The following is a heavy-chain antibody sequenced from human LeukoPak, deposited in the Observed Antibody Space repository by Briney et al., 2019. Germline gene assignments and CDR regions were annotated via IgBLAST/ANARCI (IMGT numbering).Heavy chain of an antibody. V-gene: IGHV4-38-2*02. CDR1: GYSISSGYY. D-gene: IGHD3-22*01. Sequence: SETLSLTCTVSGYSISSGYYWGWIRQPPGKGLEWIGSIYHSGSTYYNPSLKSRVTISVDTSKNQFSLKLSSVTAADTAVYYCATYYSDSSAYVHYLDSWGRGTLVTVSS. J-gene: IGHJ4*02. CDR3: ATYYSDSSAYVHYLDS. CDR2: IYHSGST.